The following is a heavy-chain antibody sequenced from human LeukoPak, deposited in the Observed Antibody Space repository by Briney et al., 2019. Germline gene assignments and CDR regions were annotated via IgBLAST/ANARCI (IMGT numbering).Heavy chain of an antibody. D-gene: IGHD3-22*01. V-gene: IGHV3-23*01. J-gene: IGHJ3*02. CDR3: AKGQYDSSGYYYERDAFDI. CDR2: ISGSGGST. Sequence: PGGSLRLSCAASGFTFSSYAMSWVRQAPGKGLEWVSAISGSGGSTYYADSVKGRFTISRDNSKNTLYLQMNSLRAEDTAVYYCAKGQYDSSGYYYERDAFDIWGQGTMVPVSS. CDR1: GFTFSSYA.